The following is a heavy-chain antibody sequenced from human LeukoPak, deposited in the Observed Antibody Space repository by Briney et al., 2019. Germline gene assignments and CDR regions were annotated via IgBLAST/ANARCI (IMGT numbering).Heavy chain of an antibody. CDR3: VRESRAAGFDP. V-gene: IGHV1-46*01. D-gene: IGHD6-13*01. J-gene: IGHJ5*02. Sequence: ASVKVSCKASGYTFTSYYMHWVRQAPGQGLEWMGIINPSGAGTSYAQKFQGRVTMTRDMSTSTVYMELSSLRSDDTAVYYCVRESRAAGFDPWGQGTLVTVSS. CDR1: GYTFTSYY. CDR2: INPSGAGT.